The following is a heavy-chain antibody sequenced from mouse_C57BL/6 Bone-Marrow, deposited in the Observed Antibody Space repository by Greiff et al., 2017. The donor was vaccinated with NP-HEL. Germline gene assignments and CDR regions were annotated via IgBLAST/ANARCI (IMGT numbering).Heavy chain of an antibody. J-gene: IGHJ1*03. Sequence: EVQLQQSGPGLVKPSQSLSLTCSVTGYSITSGYYWYWIRQFPGNKLEWMGYISYDGSNNYNPSLKNRISITRDTSKNQLYLKLNSVTTEDTATYYCARKIITTVVANWYFDVWGTGTTVTVSS. CDR2: ISYDGSN. CDR3: ARKIITTVVANWYFDV. V-gene: IGHV3-6*01. D-gene: IGHD1-1*01. CDR1: GYSITSGYY.